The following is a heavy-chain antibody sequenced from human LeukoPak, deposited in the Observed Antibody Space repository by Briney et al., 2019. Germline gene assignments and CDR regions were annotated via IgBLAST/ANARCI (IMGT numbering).Heavy chain of an antibody. J-gene: IGHJ3*02. CDR3: ARGDTFDWLLYGAFDI. CDR1: GGSISSGSYY. Sequence: SETLSLTCTVSGGSISSGSYYWSWIRQPAGKGLEWIGRIYTSGSTNYNPSLKSRVTISVDTSKNQFSLKLSSVTAADTAVYYCARGDTFDWLLYGAFDIWGQGTMVTVSS. CDR2: IYTSGST. V-gene: IGHV4-61*02. D-gene: IGHD3-9*01.